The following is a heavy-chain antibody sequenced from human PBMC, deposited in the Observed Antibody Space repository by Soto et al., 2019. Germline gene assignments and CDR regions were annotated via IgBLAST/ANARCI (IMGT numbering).Heavy chain of an antibody. CDR2: ISAYNGNT. V-gene: IGHV1-18*04. Sequence: ASVKVSCKASGYTFTSYGISWVRQAPGQGLEWMGWISAYNGNTNYAQKLQGRVTMTTDTSTSTAYMELRSLRSDDTAVYYCARDLPVLLCFGGERGYYYYYYRMDVWGQGTTVTV. D-gene: IGHD3-10*01. CDR3: ARDLPVLLCFGGERGYYYYYYRMDV. CDR1: GYTFTSYG. J-gene: IGHJ6*02.